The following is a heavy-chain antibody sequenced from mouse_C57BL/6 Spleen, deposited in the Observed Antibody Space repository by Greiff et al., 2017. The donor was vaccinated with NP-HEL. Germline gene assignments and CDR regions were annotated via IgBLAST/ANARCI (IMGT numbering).Heavy chain of an antibody. CDR1: GFTFSSYA. J-gene: IGHJ3*01. V-gene: IGHV5-4*01. D-gene: IGHD1-3*01. Sequence: DVHLVESGGGLVKPGGSLKLSCAASGFTFSSYAMSWVRQTPEKRLEWVATISDGGSYTYYPDNVKGRFTISRDNAKNNLYLQMSHLKSEDTAMYYCARDLKGSPFAYWGQGTLVTVSA. CDR3: ARDLKGSPFAY. CDR2: ISDGGSYT.